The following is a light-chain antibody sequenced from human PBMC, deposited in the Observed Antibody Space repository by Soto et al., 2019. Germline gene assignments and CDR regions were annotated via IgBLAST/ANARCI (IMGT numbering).Light chain of an antibody. J-gene: IGKJ1*01. Sequence: EIVMTQSPATLSVSPGERATLSCRASQSVGSDLAWYQQNPGQPPRLLIYDASTRATGIPSRFSGSGSGTEFTLTISSLKSEEFAVYYCQQYDNWPRTVGQGTKVDI. CDR1: QSVGSD. CDR3: QQYDNWPRT. V-gene: IGKV3-15*01. CDR2: DAS.